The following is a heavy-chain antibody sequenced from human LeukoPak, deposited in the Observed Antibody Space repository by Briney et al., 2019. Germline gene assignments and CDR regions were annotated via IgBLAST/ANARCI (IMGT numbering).Heavy chain of an antibody. CDR3: AKGLLIKKVSVYGMDV. V-gene: IGHV3-23*01. CDR2: ISGSGSST. Sequence: GGSLRLSCAASGFTFSSYAMNWVRQAPGKGLEWVSTISGSGSSTYYADSVKGRFTISSDNSKNTLYLQMNSLRVEDTAVYYCAKGLLIKKVSVYGMDVWGQGTTVTVSS. J-gene: IGHJ6*02. D-gene: IGHD6-6*01. CDR1: GFTFSSYA.